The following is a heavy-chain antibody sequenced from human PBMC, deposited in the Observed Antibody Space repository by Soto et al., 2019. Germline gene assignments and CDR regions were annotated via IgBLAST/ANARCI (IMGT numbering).Heavy chain of an antibody. CDR1: GFTFSDYY. D-gene: IGHD5-12*01. Sequence: QVQLVESGGGLVKPGGSLRLSCAASGFTFSDYYMSWIRQAPGKGLEWVSYISSSGSTIYYAHAVKGRFTISRDNAKTSLSLQMPSLRAEATALYYCARMAPPIDYWGQGTLVTVSS. V-gene: IGHV3-11*01. CDR3: ARMAPPIDY. J-gene: IGHJ4*02. CDR2: ISSSGSTI.